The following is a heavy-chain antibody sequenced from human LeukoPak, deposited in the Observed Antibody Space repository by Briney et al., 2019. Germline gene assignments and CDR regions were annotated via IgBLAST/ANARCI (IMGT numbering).Heavy chain of an antibody. D-gene: IGHD2-2*01. CDR2: INPNSGDT. CDR1: GYTFTGYY. V-gene: IGHV1-2*06. CDR3: ARIVGYCSSNICFDY. Sequence: ASVKVSCKASGYTFTGYYIHWLRQAPGQGLGWMARINPNSGDTNYAQKFQGRVTLTRDTSISTAYMELGRLRSDDTAVYYCARIVGYCSSNICFDYWGQGTLVTVSS. J-gene: IGHJ4*02.